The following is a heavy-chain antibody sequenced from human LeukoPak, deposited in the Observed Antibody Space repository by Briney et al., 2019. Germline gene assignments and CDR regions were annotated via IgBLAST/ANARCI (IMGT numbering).Heavy chain of an antibody. CDR3: ARLQVGACDY. D-gene: IGHD1-26*01. V-gene: IGHV3-48*03. Sequence: GGSLRLSCAASGFTFSSYEMNWVRQAPGKGLEWVSYISSSGSTIYYADSVKGRFTISRGNAKNSLYLQINSLRAEDTAVYYCARLQVGACDYWGQGTLVTVSS. J-gene: IGHJ4*02. CDR2: ISSSGSTI. CDR1: GFTFSSYE.